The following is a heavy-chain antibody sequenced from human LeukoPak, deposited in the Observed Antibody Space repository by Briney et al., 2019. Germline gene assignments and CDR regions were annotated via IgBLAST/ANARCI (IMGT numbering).Heavy chain of an antibody. CDR3: ARSYCSGGNCYTSFGAFDI. J-gene: IGHJ3*02. CDR1: GFSVSSHY. D-gene: IGHD2-15*01. Sequence: GGSLRLSCAASGFSVSSHYMSWVHQAPGRELEWVAVMYTGGDTYYAESVKGRFTISRDSSKNTVDLQMNSLRAEDTALYHCARSYCSGGNCYTSFGAFDIWGQGTMVTVSS. V-gene: IGHV3-53*01. CDR2: MYTGGDT.